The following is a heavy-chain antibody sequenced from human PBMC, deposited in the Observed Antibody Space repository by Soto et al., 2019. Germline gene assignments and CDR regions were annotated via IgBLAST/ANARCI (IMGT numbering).Heavy chain of an antibody. CDR3: ASGPSAAAGTQDDY. CDR1: GGSVSSGSYY. Sequence: SETLSLTCTVSGGSVSSGSYYWSWIRQPPGKGLEWIGYIYYSGSTNYYPSLKSRVTISVDTSKNQFSLKLSSVTAADTAVYYCASGPSAAAGTQDDYWGQGTLVTVSS. V-gene: IGHV4-61*01. D-gene: IGHD6-13*01. J-gene: IGHJ4*02. CDR2: IYYSGST.